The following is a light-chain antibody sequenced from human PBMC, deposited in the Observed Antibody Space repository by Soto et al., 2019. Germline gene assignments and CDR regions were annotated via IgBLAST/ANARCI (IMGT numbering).Light chain of an antibody. CDR1: QSLSTH. CDR2: GAS. J-gene: IGKJ1*01. Sequence: AMTQSAATLSVSPGDRAGLXCRASQSLSTHLGWCQQKPGQAPRFLIYGASTRANGSPARFSGSGSATEFTRTISSLQSEDFAVYYGHHYNNWPRTFGQGTKVDIK. V-gene: IGKV3-15*01. CDR3: HHYNNWPRT.